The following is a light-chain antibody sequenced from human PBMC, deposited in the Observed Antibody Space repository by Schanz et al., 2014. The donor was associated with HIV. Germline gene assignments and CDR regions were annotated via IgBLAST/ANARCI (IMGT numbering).Light chain of an antibody. J-gene: IGKJ1*01. CDR1: RSVNSN. CDR2: GAS. CDR3: QQYNNWPQT. Sequence: EIVMTQSPVTLSVSPGERVTLSCRASRSVNSNLAWYQQKPGQAPRLLIYGASTRATGIPARFSGSGSGTEFTLTISSLQSEDFAVYYCQQYNNWPQTFGQGTKVEIK. V-gene: IGKV3-15*01.